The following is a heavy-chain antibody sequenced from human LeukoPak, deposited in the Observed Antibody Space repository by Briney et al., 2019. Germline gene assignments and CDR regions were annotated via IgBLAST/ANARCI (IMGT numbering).Heavy chain of an antibody. J-gene: IGHJ2*01. CDR2: IYYSGST. Sequence: PSETLSLTCTVSGGSISSYYWSWMRQPPGKGLEWIGYIYYSGSTNYNPSLKSRVTISVDTSKNQFSLKLSSVTAADTTVYYCARGLEMATIDWYFDLWGRGTLVTVSS. CDR1: GGSISSYY. CDR3: ARGLEMATIDWYFDL. D-gene: IGHD5-24*01. V-gene: IGHV4-59*01.